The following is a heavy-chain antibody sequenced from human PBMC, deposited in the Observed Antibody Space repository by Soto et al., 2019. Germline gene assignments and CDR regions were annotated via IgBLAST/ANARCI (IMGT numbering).Heavy chain of an antibody. V-gene: IGHV1-46*03. CDR1: GYTFTSYY. Sequence: QVQLVQSGAEVKKPGASVKVSCKASGYTFTSYYMHWVRQAHGQGLEWMGIINPSGGSTRYAQKFQGRVTMTRDTSTSTVYMELSSLRSEDTAVYYCARVYPSDTRYGYVGNNWFDPWGQGTLVTVSS. CDR3: ARVYPSDTRYGYVGNNWFDP. D-gene: IGHD5-18*01. CDR2: INPSGGST. J-gene: IGHJ5*02.